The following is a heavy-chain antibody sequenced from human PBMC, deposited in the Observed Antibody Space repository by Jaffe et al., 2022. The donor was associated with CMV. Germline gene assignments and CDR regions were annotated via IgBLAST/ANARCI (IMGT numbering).Heavy chain of an antibody. Sequence: QVQLVESGGGLVKPGGSLRLSCAASGFTFSDYYMSWIRQAPGKGLEWVSYISSSSSYTNYADSVKGRFTISRDNAKNSLYLQMNSLRAEDTAVYYCARGESSAGIAANYYYYYMDVWGKGTTVTVSS. V-gene: IGHV3-11*06. CDR2: ISSSSSYT. CDR1: GFTFSDYY. CDR3: ARGESSAGIAANYYYYYMDV. J-gene: IGHJ6*03. D-gene: IGHD6-13*01.